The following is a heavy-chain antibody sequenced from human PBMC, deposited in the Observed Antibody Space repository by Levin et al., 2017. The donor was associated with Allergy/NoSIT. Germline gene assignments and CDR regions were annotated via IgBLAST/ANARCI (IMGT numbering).Heavy chain of an antibody. J-gene: IGHJ4*02. Sequence: LSLTCAASGFTFSDSSMHWVRQAPGRGLEWLAVISYDVNNTYYADSVKGRFTISRDNSENTLYLQMSSLRSEDTALYYCARAPYDIMTTIDFWGQGTLVAVSS. D-gene: IGHD3-9*01. CDR1: GFTFSDSS. V-gene: IGHV3-30-3*01. CDR2: ISYDVNNT. CDR3: ARAPYDIMTTIDF.